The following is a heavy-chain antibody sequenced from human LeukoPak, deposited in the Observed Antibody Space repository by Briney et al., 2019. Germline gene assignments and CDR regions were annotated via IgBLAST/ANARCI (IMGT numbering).Heavy chain of an antibody. V-gene: IGHV4-30-4*01. CDR1: GGSISSGDYY. J-gene: IGHJ4*02. CDR2: IYYSGST. CDR3: ARSTGKSYEGEPPFDY. D-gene: IGHD3-16*01. Sequence: SETLSLTCTVSGGSISSGDYYWSWIRQPPGKGLEWIGYIYYSGSTYYNPSLKSRVTISVDKSKNQFSLKLSSVTAADTAVYYCARSTGKSYEGEPPFDYWGQGTLVTVSS.